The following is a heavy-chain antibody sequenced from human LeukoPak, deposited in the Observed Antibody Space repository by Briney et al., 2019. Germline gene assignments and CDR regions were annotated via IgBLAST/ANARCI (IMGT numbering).Heavy chain of an antibody. CDR3: ARVGYDILTGYQYFDY. CDR1: GYTFTGYY. Sequence: GASVKVSCKASGYTFTGYYMHWVRQAPGQGLEWMGWTNPNSGGTNYAQKFQGRVTMTRDTSISTAYMELSRLRSDDTAVYYCARVGYDILTGYQYFDYWGQGTLVTVSS. D-gene: IGHD3-9*01. J-gene: IGHJ4*02. CDR2: TNPNSGGT. V-gene: IGHV1-2*02.